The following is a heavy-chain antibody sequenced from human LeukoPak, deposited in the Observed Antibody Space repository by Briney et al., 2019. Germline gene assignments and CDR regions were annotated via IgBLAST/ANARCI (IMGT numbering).Heavy chain of an antibody. V-gene: IGHV3-30-3*01. J-gene: IGHJ4*02. CDR3: AREGAPYSSSSDFDY. CDR1: GFTFSSYA. CDR2: ISYDGSNK. D-gene: IGHD6-6*01. Sequence: GGSLRLSCAASGFTFSSYAMHWVRQAPGKGLEWVAVISYDGSNKYYADSVKGRFTISRDNSKNTLYLQMNSLRAEDTAVYYCAREGAPYSSSSDFDYWGQGTWSPSPQ.